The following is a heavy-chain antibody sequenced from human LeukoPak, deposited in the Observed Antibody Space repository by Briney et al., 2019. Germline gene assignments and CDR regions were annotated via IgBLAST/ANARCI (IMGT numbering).Heavy chain of an antibody. CDR1: GFTFDDYA. CDR2: ISWNSGSI. Sequence: GGSLRLSCAASGFTFDDYAMHWVRQAPGKGLEWVSGISWNSGSIGYADSVKGRFTISRDNAKNSLYLQMNSLRAEDTAVYYCARVPPGSYYFDYWGQGTLVTVSS. D-gene: IGHD7-27*01. CDR3: ARVPPGSYYFDY. V-gene: IGHV3-9*01. J-gene: IGHJ4*02.